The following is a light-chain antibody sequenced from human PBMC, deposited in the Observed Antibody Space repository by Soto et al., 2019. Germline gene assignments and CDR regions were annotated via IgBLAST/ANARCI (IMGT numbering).Light chain of an antibody. V-gene: IGLV2-14*01. CDR2: EVT. J-gene: IGLJ1*01. Sequence: QSVLTHPASLSGSAGQSITISCVGARGDIGADNYVSWYQQHPGTVPTLMIYEVTNRPSGLSSRFSGSKSGNTASLPISGLQAEDEAEYFCSSYSSTSTLYVFGTGTKVTVL. CDR1: RGDIGADNY. CDR3: SSYSSTSTLYV.